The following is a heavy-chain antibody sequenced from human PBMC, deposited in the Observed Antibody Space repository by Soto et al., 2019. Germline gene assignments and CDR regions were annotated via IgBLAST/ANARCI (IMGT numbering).Heavy chain of an antibody. CDR2: IYHGGGT. CDR3: ARRRSGWFFDF. Sequence: QVQLQESGPGLVKPSGTLSLTCAVSSASISSSNWWSWVRQPPGKGLEWIGEIYHGGGTYYSPSLKSRVTISVDKSKNQSSLKLISVTAADTAVYYCARRRSGWFFDFWGQGTLVTVSS. V-gene: IGHV4-4*02. D-gene: IGHD6-19*01. J-gene: IGHJ4*02. CDR1: SASISSSNW.